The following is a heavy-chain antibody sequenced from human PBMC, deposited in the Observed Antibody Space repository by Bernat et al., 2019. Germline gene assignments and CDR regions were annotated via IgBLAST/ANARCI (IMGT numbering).Heavy chain of an antibody. V-gene: IGHV3-21*01. D-gene: IGHD6-19*01. J-gene: IGHJ4*02. Sequence: VQLVESGGGVAQPGRSLRLSCAASGFTFSSYSMNWVRQAPGKGLEWVSSISSSSSYIYYADSVKGRFTISRDHAKNSLYLQMNRLRAEDTAGYYCAGGFSAVPGDYWGQGTLVTVSS. CDR2: ISSSSSYI. CDR1: GFTFSSYS. CDR3: AGGFSAVPGDY.